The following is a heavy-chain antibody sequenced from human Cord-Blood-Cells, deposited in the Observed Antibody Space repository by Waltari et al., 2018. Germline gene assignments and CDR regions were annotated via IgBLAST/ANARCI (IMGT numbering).Heavy chain of an antibody. D-gene: IGHD2-21*01. CDR3: AKDDLLEAYFDY. J-gene: IGHJ4*02. CDR2: ISGSGGST. Sequence: EVQLLESGGGLVQPGGSLRLSCAASGFTFSSYAMSWVRQAPGKGLEWVSAISGSGGSTYYADSVKGRFTISRDNAKNSLYLQMNSLRAEDTALYYCAKDDLLEAYFDYWGQGTLVTVSS. V-gene: IGHV3-23*01. CDR1: GFTFSSYA.